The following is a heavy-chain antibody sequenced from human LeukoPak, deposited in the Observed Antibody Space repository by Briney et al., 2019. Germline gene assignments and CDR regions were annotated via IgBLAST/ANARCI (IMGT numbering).Heavy chain of an antibody. CDR2: IYYSGST. V-gene: IGHV4-59*08. CDR1: GGSISSYY. Sequence: SETLSLTCTVSGGSISSYYWSWIRQPPGKGLEWIGYIYYSGSTNYNPSLKSRVTISVDTSKSQFSLKLSSVTAADTAVYYCARHSNYGPFDYWGQGTPVTVSS. J-gene: IGHJ4*02. CDR3: ARHSNYGPFDY. D-gene: IGHD3-10*01.